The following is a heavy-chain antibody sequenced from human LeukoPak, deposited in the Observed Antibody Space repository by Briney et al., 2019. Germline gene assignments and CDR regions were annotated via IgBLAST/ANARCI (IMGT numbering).Heavy chain of an antibody. J-gene: IGHJ5*02. Sequence: MASETLSLTCTVSGGSISSSSYYWGWIRQPPGKGLEWIGYIYDSGSTYYNPSLKSRVTISVDTSKNQFSLKLSSVTAADTAVYYCARGYCSSASCYSNTPDWFDPWGQGTLVTVSS. CDR2: IYDSGST. D-gene: IGHD2-2*02. V-gene: IGHV4-31*03. CDR1: GGSISSSSYY. CDR3: ARGYCSSASCYSNTPDWFDP.